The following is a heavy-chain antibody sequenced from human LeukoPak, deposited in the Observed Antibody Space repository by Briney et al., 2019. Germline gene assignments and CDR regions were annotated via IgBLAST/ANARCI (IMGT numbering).Heavy chain of an antibody. D-gene: IGHD3-9*01. CDR2: INRSGST. CDR3: ARGYYDILTGYYHTPDY. J-gene: IGHJ4*02. Sequence: PSETLSLTCAVYGGSFSGYYWNWIRQPPGKGLEWIGEINRSGSTNYNPSLKSRITISVDTSKNQFSLKLSSVTAADTAVYYCARGYYDILTGYYHTPDYWGQGTLVTVSS. CDR1: GGSFSGYY. V-gene: IGHV4-34*01.